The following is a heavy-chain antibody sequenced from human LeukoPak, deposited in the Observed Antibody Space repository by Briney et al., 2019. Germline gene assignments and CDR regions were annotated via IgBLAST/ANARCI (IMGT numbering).Heavy chain of an antibody. Sequence: SSETLSLTCTVSGGSISSYYWSWIRQPPGKGLEWIGYIYYSGSTNYNPSLKSRVTISVDTSKNQFSLKLSSVTAADTAVYYCARDTLAYCSGGSCYAAGALDIWGQGTMVTVSS. CDR3: ARDTLAYCSGGSCYAAGALDI. D-gene: IGHD2-15*01. CDR2: IYYSGST. V-gene: IGHV4-59*01. J-gene: IGHJ3*02. CDR1: GGSISSYY.